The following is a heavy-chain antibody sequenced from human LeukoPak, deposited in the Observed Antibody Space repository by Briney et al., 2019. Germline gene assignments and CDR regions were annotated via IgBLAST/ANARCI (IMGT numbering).Heavy chain of an antibody. V-gene: IGHV3-48*03. Sequence: GGSLRLSCAASGFTFSSYEMNWVRQAPGKGLEWVSYISSSGSTIYYADSVKGRFTISRDNAKNSLYLQMNSLRAEDMALYYCAKGTYYDIEGAFDYWGQGTLVTVSS. CDR1: GFTFSSYE. J-gene: IGHJ4*02. CDR3: AKGTYYDIEGAFDY. D-gene: IGHD3-9*01. CDR2: ISSSGSTI.